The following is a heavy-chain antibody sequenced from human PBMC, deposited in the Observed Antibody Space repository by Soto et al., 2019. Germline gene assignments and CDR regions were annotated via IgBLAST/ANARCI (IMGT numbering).Heavy chain of an antibody. CDR2: VSHAGST. CDR1: GESFSGYY. J-gene: IGHJ1*01. D-gene: IGHD2-2*01. CDR3: ARGLRVRSPTSLWSARPYYAIFLPLEY. V-gene: IGHV4-34*01. Sequence: PSETLALTCAVYGESFSGYYWSWIRQPPGTGLEWIGEVSHAGSTNYNPSLKSRVLISVDTSKNQFSLNLNSVTAADTALYYCARGLRVRSPTSLWSARPYYAIFLPLEYWGRGTLVPVSS.